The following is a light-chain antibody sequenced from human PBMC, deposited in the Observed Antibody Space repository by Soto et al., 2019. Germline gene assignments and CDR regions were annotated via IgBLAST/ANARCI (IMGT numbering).Light chain of an antibody. J-gene: IGLJ1*01. V-gene: IGLV2-14*01. CDR2: DVS. CDR1: SSDIGGYNY. CDR3: ISFSVGSPL. Sequence: QSVLTQPASMSGSPGQSVTISCAGTSSDIGGYNYVSWYQHHPGKAPKLIIYDVSSRPSGVSHRFSGSKSGNTASLTISGLQAEDEADYYCISFSVGSPLFGTGTKVTVL.